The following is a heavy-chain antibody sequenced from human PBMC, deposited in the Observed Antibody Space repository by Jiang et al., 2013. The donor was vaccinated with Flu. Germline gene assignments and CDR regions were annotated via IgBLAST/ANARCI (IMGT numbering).Heavy chain of an antibody. CDR2: IMPFLDIA. J-gene: IGHJ5*02. CDR1: GYTFTSYY. V-gene: IGHV1-69*04. CDR3: ATGDRLDP. Sequence: PGAAVRVSCKASGYTFTSYYIHWVRQAPGQGLEWMGRIMPFLDIADYAQKFQGRITITADESTSTAYMELSSLRSEDTALYYCATGDRLDPWGQGTLVTVSS.